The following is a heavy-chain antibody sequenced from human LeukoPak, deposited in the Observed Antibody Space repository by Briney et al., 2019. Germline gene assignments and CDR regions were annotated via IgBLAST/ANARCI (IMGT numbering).Heavy chain of an antibody. CDR1: GDSISGFY. J-gene: IGHJ3*02. V-gene: IGHV4-59*12. CDR2: IYYTGSA. CDR3: AKSNGYGLIDI. Sequence: SETLSLTCTVSGDSISGFYWSWIRQPPGKGLDWIGYIYYTGSANYNPSLKSRVTISLDTSRNQFSLKLNSVTAADTAVYYCAKSNGYGLIDIWGQGTMVTVSS. D-gene: IGHD3-22*01.